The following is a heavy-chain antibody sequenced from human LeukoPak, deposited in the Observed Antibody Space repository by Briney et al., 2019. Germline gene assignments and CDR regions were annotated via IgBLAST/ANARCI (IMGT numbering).Heavy chain of an antibody. CDR3: AAGLGVVTNWFDP. Sequence: RVASVKVSCKASGGTFSSYAISWVRQAPGQGLEWMRGIIPIFGTANYAQKFQGRVTITADESTSTAYMELSSLRSEDTAVYYCAAGLGVVTNWFDPWGQGTLVTVSS. CDR1: GGTFSSYA. V-gene: IGHV1-69*13. CDR2: IIPIFGTA. D-gene: IGHD3-3*01. J-gene: IGHJ5*02.